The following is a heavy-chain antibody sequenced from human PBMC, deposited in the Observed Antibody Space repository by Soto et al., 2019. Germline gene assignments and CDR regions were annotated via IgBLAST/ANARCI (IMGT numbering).Heavy chain of an antibody. CDR3: ARNIPGGSGYYYEGVDY. CDR1: GGTFSSYA. V-gene: IGHV1-69*01. CDR2: IIPIFGTA. D-gene: IGHD3-22*01. Sequence: QVQLVQSGAEVKKPGSLVKVSCKASGGTFSSYAISWVRQAPGQGLEWMGGIIPIFGTANYAQKFQGRVTITADESTSTAYMELSSLRSEDTAVYYCARNIPGGSGYYYEGVDYWGQGTLVTVSS. J-gene: IGHJ4*02.